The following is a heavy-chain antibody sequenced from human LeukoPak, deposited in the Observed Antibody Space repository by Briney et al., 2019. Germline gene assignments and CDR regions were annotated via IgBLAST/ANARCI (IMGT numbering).Heavy chain of an antibody. Sequence: GGSLRLSCAASGFTFSSRGMNWVRQAPGKGLEWVSSISSSSSYIYYADSVKGRFTISRDNAKNSLYLQMNSLRAEDTAVYYCARDQTGYSSSWYYFDYWGQGTLVTVSS. CDR2: ISSSSSYI. J-gene: IGHJ4*02. CDR1: GFTFSSRG. V-gene: IGHV3-21*01. D-gene: IGHD6-13*01. CDR3: ARDQTGYSSSWYYFDY.